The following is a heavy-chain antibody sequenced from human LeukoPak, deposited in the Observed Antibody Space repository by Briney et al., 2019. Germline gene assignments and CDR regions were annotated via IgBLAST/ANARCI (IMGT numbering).Heavy chain of an antibody. Sequence: TGGSLRLSCAASGFTFSTYAMSWVRQAPGKGLEWVSAISDGGTSTYYTGSVKGRFTIPRDNSKNTLYLQMNSLRAEDTAVYYCARNRGGGFGYSDYWGQGTLVTVSS. D-gene: IGHD3-22*01. V-gene: IGHV3-23*01. CDR1: GFTFSTYA. J-gene: IGHJ4*02. CDR2: ISDGGTST. CDR3: ARNRGGGFGYSDY.